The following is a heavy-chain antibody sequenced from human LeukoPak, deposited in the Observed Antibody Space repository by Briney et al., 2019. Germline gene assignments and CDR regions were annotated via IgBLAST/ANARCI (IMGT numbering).Heavy chain of an antibody. CDR1: GYTFTDYS. D-gene: IGHD3-22*01. CDR2: INPNSGGT. CDR3: ARGGEYYYDSSGSDY. Sequence: ASVKVSCKASGYTFTDYSIHWVRQAPGQGLEWMGWINPNSGGTNYAQIFQGRVTMTSDTSITTAYMELSRLRSDDTAVYYCARGGEYYYDSSGSDYWGQGTLVTVSS. V-gene: IGHV1-2*02. J-gene: IGHJ4*02.